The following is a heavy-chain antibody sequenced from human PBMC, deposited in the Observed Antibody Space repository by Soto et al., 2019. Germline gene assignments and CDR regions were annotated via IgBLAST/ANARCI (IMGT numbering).Heavy chain of an antibody. CDR1: GYTFTSYW. J-gene: IGHJ6*02. CDR3: ARFGVVTSYYYYGMDV. CDR2: IYPGDSDT. D-gene: IGHD3-3*01. V-gene: IGHV5-51*01. Sequence: GESLKISCKGSGYTFTSYWIGWVRQMPGKGLEWMGIIYPGDSDTRYSPSFQGQVTISADKSISTAYLQWSSLKASDTAMYYCARFGVVTSYYYYGMDVWGQGTTVTVSS.